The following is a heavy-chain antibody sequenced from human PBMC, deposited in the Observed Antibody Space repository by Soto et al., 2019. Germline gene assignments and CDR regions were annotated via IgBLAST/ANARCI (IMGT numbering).Heavy chain of an antibody. D-gene: IGHD2-21*01. CDR3: ARGPNSDC. CDR1: GFSVGGNY. V-gene: IGHV3-53*01. Sequence: EERLGQSGGGLVQPGGSLRLSCAASGFSVGGNYMSWVRQAPGKGLELVSLIYSGGNPFYADSMKGRFTLSIDNSTNMVYLQMDCLRAKDTTVYDCARGPNSDCWGQGTLVIVSS. J-gene: IGHJ4*02. CDR2: IYSGGNP.